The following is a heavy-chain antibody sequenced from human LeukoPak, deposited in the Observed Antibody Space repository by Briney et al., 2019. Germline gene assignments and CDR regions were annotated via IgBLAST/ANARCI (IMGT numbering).Heavy chain of an antibody. Sequence: PGGSLRLSCEGSGFTSCNYWVGWVPQAPGEGRQCVANIKTEGSEKYYVDSVKGRFTISRDNAKNSLYLQMNSLRAEDTAVYYCATSRSLNRREFQFWGQGTMLTVSS. J-gene: IGHJ1*01. CDR1: GFTSCNYW. V-gene: IGHV3-7*01. D-gene: IGHD1-14*01. CDR2: IKTEGSEK. CDR3: ATSRSLNRREFQF.